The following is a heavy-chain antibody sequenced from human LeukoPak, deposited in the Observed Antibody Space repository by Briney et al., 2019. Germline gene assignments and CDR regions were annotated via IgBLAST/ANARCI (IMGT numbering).Heavy chain of an antibody. Sequence: SETLSLTCAVYGGSFSGYYWSWIRQPPGKGLEWIGYIYYSGSTNYNPSLKSRVTISVDTSKNQFSLKLSSVTAADTAVYYCARVPPIGYGMDVWGQGTTVTVSS. CDR2: IYYSGST. CDR1: GGSFSGYY. V-gene: IGHV4-59*01. CDR3: ARVPPIGYGMDV. J-gene: IGHJ6*02. D-gene: IGHD1-26*01.